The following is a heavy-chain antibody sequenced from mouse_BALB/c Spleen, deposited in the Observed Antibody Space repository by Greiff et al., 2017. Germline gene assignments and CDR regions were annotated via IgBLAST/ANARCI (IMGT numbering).Heavy chain of an antibody. CDR2: IDPFNGGT. CDR3: ARGDYGNYDYAMDY. D-gene: IGHD2-1*01. J-gene: IGHJ4*01. V-gene: IGHV1S135*01. Sequence: EVQLQESGPELMKPGASVKISCKASGYSFTSYYMHWVKQSHGKSLEWIGYIDPFNGGTSYNQKFKGKATLTVDKSSSTAYMHLSSLTSEDSAVYYCARGDYGNYDYAMDYWGQGTSVTVSS. CDR1: GYSFTSYY.